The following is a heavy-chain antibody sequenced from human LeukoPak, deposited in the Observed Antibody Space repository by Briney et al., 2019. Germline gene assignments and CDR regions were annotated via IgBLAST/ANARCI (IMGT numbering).Heavy chain of an antibody. J-gene: IGHJ4*02. CDR2: IIPILGIA. D-gene: IGHD6-13*01. V-gene: IGHV1-69*04. CDR1: GGTFSSYA. CDR3: ARTVEIAAAGLYFDY. Sequence: GASVKVSCKASGGTFSSYAISWVRQAPGQGLEWMGRIIPILGIANYAQKFQGRVTITADKSTSTAYMELSSLRSEDTAVYYCARTVEIAAAGLYFDYWGQGTLVTVSS.